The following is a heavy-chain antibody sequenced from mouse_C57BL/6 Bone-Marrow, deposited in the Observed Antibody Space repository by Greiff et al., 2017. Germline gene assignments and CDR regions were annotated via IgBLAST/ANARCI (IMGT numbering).Heavy chain of an antibody. D-gene: IGHD1-1*01. CDR3: TRIICLGFDY. CDR2: IDPETGGT. CDR1: GYTFTDYE. V-gene: IGHV1-15*01. Sequence: VQLQQSGAELVRPGASVTLSCKASGYTFTDYEMHWVKQTPVHGLEWIGAIDPETGGTAYNQKFKGKAILTADKSSSTAYMELRSLTSEDSAVYYWTRIICLGFDYWGQGTTLTVSS. J-gene: IGHJ2*01.